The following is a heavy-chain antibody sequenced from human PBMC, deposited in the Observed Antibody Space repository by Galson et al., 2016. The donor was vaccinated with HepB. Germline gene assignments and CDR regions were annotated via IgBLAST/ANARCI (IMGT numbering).Heavy chain of an antibody. CDR2: MFPMSGRA. V-gene: IGHV1-69*13. CDR3: ARTMEVVVVPAARQDFDY. CDR1: RGTFKTYA. D-gene: IGHD2-2*01. J-gene: IGHJ4*02. Sequence: SVKVSCKASRGTFKTYALSWLRQAPGQGLEWVGGMFPMSGRADYARKFQGRVTITADESTRTVYMEVRSLRSDDTAVYYCARTMEVVVVPAARQDFDYWGQGTLVTVSS.